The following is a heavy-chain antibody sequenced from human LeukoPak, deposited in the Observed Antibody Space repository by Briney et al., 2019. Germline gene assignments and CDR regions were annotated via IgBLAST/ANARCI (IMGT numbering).Heavy chain of an antibody. CDR1: GLSVRGSY. CDR3: GKPRNGYFRGFEY. CDR2: IYSGDRT. J-gene: IGHJ4*02. V-gene: IGHV3-53*01. Sequence: GGSLRLSCVASGLSVRGSYMSWVRQAPGKGLEWVSVIYSGDRTYYADSVKGRFTISRDTSKNTLYLQMNSLRPDDTAMYYCGKPRNGYFRGFEYWGQGTLVTVSS. D-gene: IGHD5-18*01.